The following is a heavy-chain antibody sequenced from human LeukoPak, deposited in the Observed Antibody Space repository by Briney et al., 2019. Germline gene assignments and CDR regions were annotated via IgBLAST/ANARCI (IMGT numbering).Heavy chain of an antibody. Sequence: GGSLRLSCAASGFTFSSYSMNWVRQAPGKGLEWVSYISSSSSTIYYADSVKGRFTISRDNAKNSLYLQINSLRAEDTAVYYCARVSYGSGSRHYYYYMDVWGKGTTVTVSS. V-gene: IGHV3-48*01. CDR3: ARVSYGSGSRHYYYYMDV. D-gene: IGHD3-10*01. J-gene: IGHJ6*03. CDR2: ISSSSSTI. CDR1: GFTFSSYS.